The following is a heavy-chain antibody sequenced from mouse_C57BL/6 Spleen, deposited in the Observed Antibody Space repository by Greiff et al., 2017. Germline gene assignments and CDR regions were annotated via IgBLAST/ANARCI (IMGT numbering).Heavy chain of an antibody. CDR1: GYAFSSSW. CDR2: IYPGDGDT. D-gene: IGHD2-10*02. Sequence: QVQLQQSGPELVKPGASVKISCKASGYAFSSSWMNWVKQRPGKGLEWIGRIYPGDGDTNYNGKFKGKATLTADKSSSTAYMQLSSLTSEDSAVYFCARGPRSNYAMGYWGQVTSVTVSS. CDR3: ARGPRSNYAMGY. V-gene: IGHV1-82*01. J-gene: IGHJ4*01.